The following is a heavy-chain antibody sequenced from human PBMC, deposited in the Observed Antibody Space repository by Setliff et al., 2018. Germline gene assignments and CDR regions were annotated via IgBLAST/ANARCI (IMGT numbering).Heavy chain of an antibody. Sequence: PSETLSLTCTVSPGSISRHYWSWFRQAPGKGLEWIGYRYDNGERDYNPSLGSRVTISVDTSKNQFSLMLTSVTAADTAIYYCAGRPQNTPMGPCDYWGQGTLVTVSS. V-gene: IGHV4-59*11. J-gene: IGHJ4*02. D-gene: IGHD5-18*01. CDR1: PGSISRHY. CDR2: RYDNGER. CDR3: AGRPQNTPMGPCDY.